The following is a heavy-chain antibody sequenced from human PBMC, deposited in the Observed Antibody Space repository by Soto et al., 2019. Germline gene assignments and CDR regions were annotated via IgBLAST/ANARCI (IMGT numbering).Heavy chain of an antibody. Sequence: GSLRLSCAASGFTFHNAWINWVRQPPVVGLELVGRIRRQIDGWSVDYAAPVEGMFFFSIDYSKNMVYLQINSLEIEDTAVYYCTKDSRTNVREVRFDFWGHGTLVTVSS. D-gene: IGHD2-8*01. CDR1: GFTFHNAW. J-gene: IGHJ4*01. CDR2: IRRQIDGWSV. V-gene: IGHV3-15*07. CDR3: TKDSRTNVREVRFDF.